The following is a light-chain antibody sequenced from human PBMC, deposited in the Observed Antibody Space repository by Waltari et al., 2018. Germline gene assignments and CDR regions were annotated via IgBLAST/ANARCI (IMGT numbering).Light chain of an antibody. Sequence: ELMLTQSPGTLSLSPGERATLSCRATQSLSSNSLAWYQQRPGQAPRLLIYGTSSRATGIPDRFSGGGSGTDFTLTISRLEPEDFAVYYCQQYDDSRTFGQGTKVEIK. CDR2: GTS. CDR1: QSLSSNS. CDR3: QQYDDSRT. V-gene: IGKV3-20*01. J-gene: IGKJ1*01.